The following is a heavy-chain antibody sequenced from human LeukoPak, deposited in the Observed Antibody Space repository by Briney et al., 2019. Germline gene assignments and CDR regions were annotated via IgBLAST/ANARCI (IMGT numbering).Heavy chain of an antibody. CDR2: IYTSGST. V-gene: IGHV4-61*02. D-gene: IGHD6-13*01. Sequence: TLSLTCTVSGGSISSGSYYCSWIRQPAGKGLEWIGRIYTSGSTNYNPSLKSRVTISVDTSKNQFSLKLSSVTAADTAVYYCVTIAASGTRDYWGQGTLVTVSS. J-gene: IGHJ4*02. CDR1: GGSISSGSYY. CDR3: VTIAASGTRDY.